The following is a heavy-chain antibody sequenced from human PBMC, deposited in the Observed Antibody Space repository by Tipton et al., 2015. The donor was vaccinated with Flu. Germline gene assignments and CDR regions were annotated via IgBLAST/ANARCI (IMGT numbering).Heavy chain of an antibody. J-gene: IGHJ4*01. CDR3: ASKVANWGVWEPLDY. Sequence: TLSLTCAVYGGSFSGYYWSWIRQPPGKGLEWIGEINHSGTTNYSPSLKSRVTISVDTSKKQFSLKLTSVTAADTAVYYCASKVANWGVWEPLDYWGHGTLVTVSS. D-gene: IGHD7-27*01. CDR2: INHSGTT. V-gene: IGHV4-34*01. CDR1: GGSFSGYY.